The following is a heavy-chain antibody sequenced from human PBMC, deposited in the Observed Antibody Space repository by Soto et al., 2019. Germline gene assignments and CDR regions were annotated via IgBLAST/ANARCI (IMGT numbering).Heavy chain of an antibody. V-gene: IGHV1-69*13. CDR1: GGTFSSYR. J-gene: IGHJ4*02. Sequence: SVKVSCKASGGTFSSYRFNWVRQARGQGLEWLGGIVPIYRTADYAQKFQGRVTITADESTRTAYLELSSLKSQDTALYYCARDSGAKLSSSWGQGTLGTVSS. D-gene: IGHD6-13*01. CDR3: ARDSGAKLSSS. CDR2: IVPIYRTA.